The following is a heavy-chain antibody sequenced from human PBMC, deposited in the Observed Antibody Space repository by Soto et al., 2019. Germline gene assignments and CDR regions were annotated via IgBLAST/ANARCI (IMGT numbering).Heavy chain of an antibody. Sequence: QVQLVQSGAEVTEPGASVKVSCKTSGFTFTLHYIHWVRQAPGQGLEWVGMVNAGDGSATYAWEFRDKVSMTWDASRSTVYLDLNSLKSEDTAIYYCARERDSFDYWGQGTLVSVSP. CDR1: GFTFTLHY. CDR2: VNAGDGSA. CDR3: ARERDSFDY. V-gene: IGHV1-46*01. D-gene: IGHD3-22*01. J-gene: IGHJ4*02.